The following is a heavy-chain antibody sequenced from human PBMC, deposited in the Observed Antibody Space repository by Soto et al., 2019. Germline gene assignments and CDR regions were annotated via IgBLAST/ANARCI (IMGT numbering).Heavy chain of an antibody. Sequence: EVQLLESGGGLVQPGGSLRLSCAASGFTFSSYAMSWVRQAPGKGLEWVSAISGSGGGTYYADSVKGRFTISRDNSKDALYLQMNSLRAEDTAVYYCAKYYGDYGRYYYYYGMDVWGQGNTVTVSS. J-gene: IGHJ6*02. CDR1: GFTFSSYA. CDR3: AKYYGDYGRYYYYYGMDV. CDR2: ISGSGGGT. D-gene: IGHD4-17*01. V-gene: IGHV3-23*01.